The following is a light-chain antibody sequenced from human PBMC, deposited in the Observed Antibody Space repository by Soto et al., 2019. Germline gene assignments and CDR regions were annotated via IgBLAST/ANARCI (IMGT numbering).Light chain of an antibody. J-gene: IGKJ4*01. CDR2: GAS. Sequence: EIVMTQSPATLSVSPGERATLSCRASQSISSNYIAWYQQKAGQAPRLLIYGASTRATGIPDRFSGSGSGTDFTLTISRLEPEDFAVYYCQQYGSSPLTFGGGTKVDIK. CDR1: QSISSNY. V-gene: IGKV3-20*01. CDR3: QQYGSSPLT.